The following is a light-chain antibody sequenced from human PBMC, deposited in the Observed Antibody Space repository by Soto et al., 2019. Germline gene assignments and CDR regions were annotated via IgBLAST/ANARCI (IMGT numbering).Light chain of an antibody. CDR1: QDIGIY. CDR2: AAS. J-gene: IGKJ5*01. V-gene: IGKV1-12*01. Sequence: IQLTQSPSSLSASVGDRVTITCRASQDIGIYLAWYQQKPGKAPNLLIYAASSLQRGVPSRFSGSGSGTDFTLTIRSLQPEDFATYYCQQANIFPFTFGQGTRLEIK. CDR3: QQANIFPFT.